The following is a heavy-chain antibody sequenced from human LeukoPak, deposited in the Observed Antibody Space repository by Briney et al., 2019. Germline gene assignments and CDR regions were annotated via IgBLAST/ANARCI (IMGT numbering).Heavy chain of an antibody. Sequence: SETLSLTCTVSGGSISYYYWTWIRQPAGKGLEWIGRINTSGSTNYNPSPRSRVTMSVDTSKNQFSLKLSSVTAADTAVYYCARGGRDTNNEREYDHWGQGTLVTVSS. CDR3: ARGGRDTNNEREYDH. CDR2: INTSGST. CDR1: GGSISYYY. J-gene: IGHJ4*02. V-gene: IGHV4-4*07. D-gene: IGHD1/OR15-1a*01.